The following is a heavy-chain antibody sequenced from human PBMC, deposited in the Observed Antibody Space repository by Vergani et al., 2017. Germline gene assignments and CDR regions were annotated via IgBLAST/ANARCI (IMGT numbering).Heavy chain of an antibody. CDR2: ISYDGNKK. CDR1: GFSFSDYG. V-gene: IGHV3-30*03. J-gene: IGHJ6*03. CDR3: ARDFLTRVTTLDYYYMGV. Sequence: QVQLVESGGGEVQPGRSLRLSCLAAGFSFSDYGVHWVRQAPGKGLEWVSVISYDGNKKNYADSVKGRFTISRDNSKNTLYLEMNALRAEDTAVYYCARDFLTRVTTLDYYYMGVWGKGTTVTVSS. D-gene: IGHD1-1*01.